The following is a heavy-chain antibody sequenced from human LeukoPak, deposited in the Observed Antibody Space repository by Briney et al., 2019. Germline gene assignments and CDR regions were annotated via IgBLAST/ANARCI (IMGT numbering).Heavy chain of an antibody. Sequence: PGGSLRLSCAASGFTFSNYAMHWVRQAPRKGLEYVSAVSSNGGSTYYADSVKGRFTISRDNSKNTLYLQMGSLRAEDMAVYYCARDPHTNGYYYFDYWGQGTLVTVSS. CDR3: ARDPHTNGYYYFDY. CDR1: GFTFSNYA. CDR2: VSSNGGST. D-gene: IGHD2-8*01. J-gene: IGHJ4*02. V-gene: IGHV3-64*02.